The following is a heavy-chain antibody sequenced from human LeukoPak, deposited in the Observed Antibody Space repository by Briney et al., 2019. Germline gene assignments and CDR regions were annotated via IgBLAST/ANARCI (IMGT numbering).Heavy chain of an antibody. CDR1: GFTLISYS. V-gene: IGHV3-23*01. CDR2: IRASDSNT. J-gene: IGHJ4*02. Sequence: GGSLRLSCAATGFTLISYSTTWVRQAPGKGLGWVSAIRASDSNTFYADSVKGRFTISRDSSKNTLYLQMNDLRDEDTAVYYCAKLTTGWFEDFWGQGTLATVSS. D-gene: IGHD2-8*02. CDR3: AKLTTGWFEDF.